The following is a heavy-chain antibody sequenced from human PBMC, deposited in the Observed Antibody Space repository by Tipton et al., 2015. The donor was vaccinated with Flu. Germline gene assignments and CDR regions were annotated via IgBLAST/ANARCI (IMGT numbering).Heavy chain of an antibody. V-gene: IGHV3-74*01. J-gene: IGHJ6*02. CDR1: GFTFSTYW. CDR2: INTDGSTT. Sequence: SLRLSCAASGFTFSTYWMHWVRQVPGKGLVWVSRINTDGSTTNYADSVKGRFTISRDNAKNTLYLQMSSLRAEDTAVYYCARVDYYDKGRSMDVWGQGTMVTVSS. D-gene: IGHD3-22*01. CDR3: ARVDYYDKGRSMDV.